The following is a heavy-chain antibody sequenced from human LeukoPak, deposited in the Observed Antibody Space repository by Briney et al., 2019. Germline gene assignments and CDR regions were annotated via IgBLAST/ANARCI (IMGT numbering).Heavy chain of an antibody. D-gene: IGHD1-26*01. CDR1: GESISSYY. J-gene: IGHJ4*02. CDR3: ARGGVDYFDY. Sequence: SETLSLTCTVSGESISSYYWSWIRQPAGKGLEWIGYIYYSGSTNYNPSLKSRVTISVDTSKNQFSLKLSSVTAADTAVYYCARGGVDYFDYWGQGTLVTVSS. CDR2: IYYSGST. V-gene: IGHV4-59*01.